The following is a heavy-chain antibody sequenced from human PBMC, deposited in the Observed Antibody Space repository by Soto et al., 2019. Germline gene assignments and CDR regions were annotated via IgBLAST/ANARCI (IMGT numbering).Heavy chain of an antibody. CDR3: AHIVVAGLGYYFDY. Sequence: QITLKESGPTLVKPTQTLTLTCTFSGFSLSSTRMAVGWIRQPPGKALEWLALIYWDDDKRYSPFLKSRLTITKDTCKNQVVLTMSTMDPVDTARYYCAHIVVAGLGYYFDYWGQGTLVTVSS. J-gene: IGHJ4*02. D-gene: IGHD6-19*01. V-gene: IGHV2-5*02. CDR1: GFSLSSTRMA. CDR2: IYWDDDK.